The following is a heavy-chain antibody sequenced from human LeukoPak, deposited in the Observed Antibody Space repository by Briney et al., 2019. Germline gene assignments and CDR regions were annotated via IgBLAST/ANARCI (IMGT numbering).Heavy chain of an antibody. D-gene: IGHD1-26*01. CDR3: ARDQVGAGNDY. V-gene: IGHV3-21*01. J-gene: IGHJ4*02. CDR2: ISSSSSYI. CDR1: GFTFSSYS. Sequence: GGSLRLSCAASGFTFSSYSMNWVRQAPGKGLEWVSSISSSSSYIYYADSVKGRFTISRDNAKNSLYLQMNSLRAEDTAVYYCARDQVGAGNDYWGQGTLVTVSS.